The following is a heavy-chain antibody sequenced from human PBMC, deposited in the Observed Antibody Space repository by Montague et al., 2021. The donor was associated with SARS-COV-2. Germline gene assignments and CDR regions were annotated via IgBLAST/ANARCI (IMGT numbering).Heavy chain of an antibody. CDR1: GGSISSYN. CDR3: ARDLLDV. CDR2: IYYSGST. V-gene: IGHV4-59*01. Sequence: SETLSLTCTVSGGSISSYNCCWIWHPPAKGLERIWYIYYSGSTNYNSSLNSRVTISVYTSKNQFPLKLSSVTAAATAGYYCARDLLDVWGQGTTVTVSS. J-gene: IGHJ6*02.